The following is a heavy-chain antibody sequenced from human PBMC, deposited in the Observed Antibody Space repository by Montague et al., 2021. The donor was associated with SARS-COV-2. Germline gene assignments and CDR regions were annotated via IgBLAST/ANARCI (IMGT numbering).Heavy chain of an antibody. V-gene: IGHV4-59*04. CDR3: AKLGYCRGGACCRGGFEF. D-gene: IGHD2-15*01. Sequence: SETLSLTCSVSGGSISSSCWSWIRQPPGGGLEWIATIHYGGGTYYNLSLQSRVDISVDTSQNQLSLTLASVTAADTAVYYCAKLGYCRGGACCRGGFEFWGQGILVPVSS. CDR2: IHYGGGT. CDR1: GGSISSSC. J-gene: IGHJ4*02.